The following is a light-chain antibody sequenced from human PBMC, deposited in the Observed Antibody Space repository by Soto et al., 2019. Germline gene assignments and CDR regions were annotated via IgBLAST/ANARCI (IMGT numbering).Light chain of an antibody. CDR1: SSNIGAGHD. CDR2: GNS. Sequence: QSVLTQPPSVSGAPGQRVTISCTGSSSNIGAGHDVNWYQQLPGTAPKLLIYGNSNRPSGVPDRFSGSKSGTSASLAITGLQAEDEADYYCQSYDSSLSGCVFGGGTKLTVL. CDR3: QSYDSSLSGCV. V-gene: IGLV1-40*01. J-gene: IGLJ3*02.